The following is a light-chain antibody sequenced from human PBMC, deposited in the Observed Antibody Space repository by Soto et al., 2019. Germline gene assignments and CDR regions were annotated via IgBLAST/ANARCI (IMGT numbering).Light chain of an antibody. CDR3: LHYNNGPR. V-gene: IGKV3-15*01. Sequence: EVVLTQSPATLSLSPGERATLSCRASQSVGNNLAWYQQKPGQAPRLLIYGASRRATGVPARFSGSGSGTEFTLTISSLQSEDFAVYYCLHYNNGPRFGQGTKVDI. CDR1: QSVGNN. J-gene: IGKJ1*01. CDR2: GAS.